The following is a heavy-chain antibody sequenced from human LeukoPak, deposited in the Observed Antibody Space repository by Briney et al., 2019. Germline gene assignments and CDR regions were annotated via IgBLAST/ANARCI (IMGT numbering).Heavy chain of an antibody. CDR3: ARGKIWSPVYLSH. J-gene: IGHJ4*02. CDR2: IYHSGST. CDR1: GGSISSGGYY. V-gene: IGHV4-30-2*01. Sequence: SQTLSLTCTVSGGSISSGGYYWSWIRQPPGKGLEWIGYIYHSGSTYYNPSLKSRVTMSVDTSKNQFSLKLSSVTAADTAVYYCARGKIWSPVYLSHWGQGTLVTVSS. D-gene: IGHD3-10*01.